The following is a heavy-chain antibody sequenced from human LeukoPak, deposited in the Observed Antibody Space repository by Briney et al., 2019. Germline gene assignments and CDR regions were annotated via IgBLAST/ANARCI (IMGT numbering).Heavy chain of an antibody. CDR3: ARVGSGGAWFDF. Sequence: SETLSLTCTVSGGSISSSSYYWGWIRQPPGNGLEWIGSIYYSGSTYYNPSLKSRVTISVDTSKNQFSLKMTSVTAADTAVYFCARVGSGGAWFDFWGQGTLVTVSS. D-gene: IGHD6-19*01. CDR2: IYYSGST. CDR1: GGSISSSSYY. V-gene: IGHV4-39*07. J-gene: IGHJ4*02.